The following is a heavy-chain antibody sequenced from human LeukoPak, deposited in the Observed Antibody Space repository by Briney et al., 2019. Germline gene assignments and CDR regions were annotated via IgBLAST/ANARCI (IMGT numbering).Heavy chain of an antibody. CDR3: AREVGYCSGGSCRYYFDY. Sequence: ASVKVSCKASGYTFTGYYMHWVRQAPGQGLEWMGIINPSGGSTSYAQKFQGRVTMTRDTSTSTVYMELSSLRSEDTAVYYCAREVGYCSGGSCRYYFDYWGQGTLVTVSS. V-gene: IGHV1-46*01. J-gene: IGHJ4*02. CDR1: GYTFTGYY. D-gene: IGHD2-15*01. CDR2: INPSGGST.